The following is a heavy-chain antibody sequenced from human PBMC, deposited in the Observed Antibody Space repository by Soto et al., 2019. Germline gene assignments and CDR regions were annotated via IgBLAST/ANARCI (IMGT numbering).Heavy chain of an antibody. V-gene: IGHV1-69*01. D-gene: IGHD3-22*01. CDR2: IIPIFGTR. CDR3: ARDGSDYSTSGHYDP. CDR1: GGTHSSYA. Sequence: QVQLVKSGAEVKKPGSSVKVSCKVTGGTHSSYAITWVRQAPGQGLEWMGGIIPIFGTRDNAQKFQGRVTITADPSTRTAYLELSGLTSDDTAVYYCARDGSDYSTSGHYDPWGQGTLVTVSS. J-gene: IGHJ5*02.